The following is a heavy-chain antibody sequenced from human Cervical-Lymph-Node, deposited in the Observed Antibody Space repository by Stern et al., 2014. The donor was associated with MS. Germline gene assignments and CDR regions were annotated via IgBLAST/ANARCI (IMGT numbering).Heavy chain of an antibody. CDR1: GGTFISSYA. CDR3: ARGIVSNRAAATQHNLFDP. D-gene: IGHD2-15*01. J-gene: IGHJ5*02. CDR2: IIPILCLP. V-gene: IGHV1-69*09. Sequence: VQLVQSGAEVKKPGSSVNVSCKASGGTFISSYAITWMRQAPGQGLAWMGRIIPILCLPNYAQKFQGRLTITADTSTSTVYMYLTSLRSEDTAVYYCARGIVSNRAAATQHNLFDPWGQGTLVTVSS.